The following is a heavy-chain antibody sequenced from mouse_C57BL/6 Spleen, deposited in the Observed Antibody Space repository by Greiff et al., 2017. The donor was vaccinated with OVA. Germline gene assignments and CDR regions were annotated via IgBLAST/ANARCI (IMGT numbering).Heavy chain of an antibody. CDR1: GYTFTSYW. D-gene: IGHD1-1*01. V-gene: IGHV1-52*01. CDR2: IDPSDSET. Sequence: VQLQQPGAELVRPGSSVKLSCKASGYTFTSYWMHWVKQRPIHGLEWIGNIDPSDSETHYNQKFKDKATLTVDKSSSTAYMQLSSLTSEDSAVYYCARGDYYGSRDAMDYWGQGTSVTVSS. J-gene: IGHJ4*01. CDR3: ARGDYYGSRDAMDY.